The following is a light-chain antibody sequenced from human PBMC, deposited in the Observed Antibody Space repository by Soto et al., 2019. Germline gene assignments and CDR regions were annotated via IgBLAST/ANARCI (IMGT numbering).Light chain of an antibody. V-gene: IGLV2-8*01. CDR2: EVN. J-gene: IGLJ1*01. CDR3: SSYERSYNFF. CDR1: GCDVVVYNL. Sequence: QSALSPPHSTSVSASLLGTSYCPGTGCDVVVYNLVSWYQQHPGNAPKLILSEVNERPACDPYRFSRSKSGNTVSLTVSGHQAEDEADYYCSSYERSYNFFFGTGTKVT.